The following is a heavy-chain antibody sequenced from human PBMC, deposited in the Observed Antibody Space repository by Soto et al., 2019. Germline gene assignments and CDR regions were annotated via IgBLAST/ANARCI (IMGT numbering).Heavy chain of an antibody. CDR3: ASLWFGEQYYYYGMDV. CDR1: GGTFSSYA. D-gene: IGHD3-10*01. Sequence: QVQLVQSGAEVKKPGSSVKVSCKASGGTFSSYAISWVRQAPGQGLEWMGGIIPIFGTANYAQKFQGRVTITADESTSTAYMGLSSLRSEDTAVYYCASLWFGEQYYYYGMDVWGQGTTVTVSS. V-gene: IGHV1-69*01. J-gene: IGHJ6*02. CDR2: IIPIFGTA.